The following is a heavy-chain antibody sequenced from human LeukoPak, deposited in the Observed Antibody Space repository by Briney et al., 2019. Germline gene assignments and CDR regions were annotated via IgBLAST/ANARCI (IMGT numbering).Heavy chain of an antibody. CDR2: IYYSGST. CDR3: ARQPDIVVVVAAFSLDY. D-gene: IGHD2-15*01. V-gene: IGHV4-39*01. CDR1: GGSISSSSYY. J-gene: IGHJ4*02. Sequence: PSETLSLTCTVSGGSISSSSYYWGWIRQPPGKGLEWIGSIYYSGSTYYNPSLKSRATLSVDTSKNQFSLKLSSVTAADTAVYYCARQPDIVVVVAAFSLDYWGQGTLVTVSS.